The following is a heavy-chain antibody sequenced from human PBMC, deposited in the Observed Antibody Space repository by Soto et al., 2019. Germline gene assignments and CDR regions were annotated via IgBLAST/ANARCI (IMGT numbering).Heavy chain of an antibody. CDR2: IWFDGSYK. CDR1: GFIFNRYG. V-gene: IGHV3-33*01. CDR3: ARGGSSMTTSAPNRDNYFDP. Sequence: QVQLVESGGGVVQPGRSLRLSCEASGFIFNRYGMHWVRQAPGKGLEWVAVIWFDGSYKSHADSVKGRFTISRDNSRNTFFLQMNSLRVEDSGVYYCARGGSSMTTSAPNRDNYFDPWGQGTRVIVSS. D-gene: IGHD2-2*01. J-gene: IGHJ5*02.